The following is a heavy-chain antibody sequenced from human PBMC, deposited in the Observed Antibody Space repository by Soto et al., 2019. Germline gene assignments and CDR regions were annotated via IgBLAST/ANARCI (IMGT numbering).Heavy chain of an antibody. V-gene: IGHV3-30*18. D-gene: IGHD3-16*01. Sequence: QVQLVESGGGVVQPGRSLRLSCAASGFTFSSYGMHWVRQAPGKGLEWVAVISYDGSNKYYADSVKGRFTISRDNSKNTLYLQMNSLRAEDTAVYYCAKLLVVGPGTGMDVWGQGTTVTVSS. CDR2: ISYDGSNK. CDR3: AKLLVVGPGTGMDV. CDR1: GFTFSSYG. J-gene: IGHJ6*02.